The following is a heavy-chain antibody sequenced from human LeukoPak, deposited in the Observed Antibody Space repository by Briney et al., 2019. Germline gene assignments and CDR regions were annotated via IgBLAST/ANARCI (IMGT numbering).Heavy chain of an antibody. CDR2: IYHTGST. CDR3: ASRKLGNDY. D-gene: IGHD7-27*01. V-gene: IGHV4-59*02. Sequence: SETLSLTCTISGGSVSDYYWSWIRQSPGKGLEWIGYIYHTGSTSYSPSLKSRVTISADTSQNQFSLKLSSVTAADAAVYYCASRKLGNDYWGQGTLVTVSS. CDR1: GGSVSDYY. J-gene: IGHJ4*02.